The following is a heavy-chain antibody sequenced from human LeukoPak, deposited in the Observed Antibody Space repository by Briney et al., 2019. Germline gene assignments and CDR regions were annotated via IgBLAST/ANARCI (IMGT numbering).Heavy chain of an antibody. CDR2: ISSSSYI. V-gene: IGHV3-21*01. Sequence: GGSLRLSCAASGFTFSSYSMNWVRQAPGKGLEWVSSISSSSYIYYADSVKGRFTISRDNAKNSLYLQMNSLRAEDTAVYYCARGTQLEPLGYYYYMDVWGKGTTVTVSS. D-gene: IGHD1-1*01. CDR1: GFTFSSYS. CDR3: ARGTQLEPLGYYYYMDV. J-gene: IGHJ6*03.